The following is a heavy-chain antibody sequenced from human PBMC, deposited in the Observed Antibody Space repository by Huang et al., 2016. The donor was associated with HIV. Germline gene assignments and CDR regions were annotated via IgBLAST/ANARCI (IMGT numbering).Heavy chain of an antibody. Sequence: GGSLRLSCAASGFTFSSYWMNWFSQAPGKGLEWVANIKGSEKYYGDSVKGRFTISGDNAKNSLFLQMNSLGAEDTAVYYCARTYDYNDPGAFDIWGQGTMVTVSS. CDR2: IKGSEK. CDR3: ARTYDYNDPGAFDI. J-gene: IGHJ3*02. CDR1: GFTFSSYW. D-gene: IGHD4-4*01. V-gene: IGHV3-7*01.